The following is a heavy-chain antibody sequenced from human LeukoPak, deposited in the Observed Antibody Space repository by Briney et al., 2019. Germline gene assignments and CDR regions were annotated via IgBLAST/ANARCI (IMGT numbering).Heavy chain of an antibody. Sequence: PGGSLRLSCAASGFTFSSYSMNWVRQAPGKGLEWVSSISSSSSYIYYADSVKGRFTISRDNAKNSLYLQMNSLRAEDTAVYYCARCGYSYGFRAFDVWGQGTMVTVSS. CDR1: GFTFSSYS. D-gene: IGHD5-18*01. J-gene: IGHJ3*01. CDR3: ARCGYSYGFRAFDV. CDR2: ISSSSSYI. V-gene: IGHV3-21*01.